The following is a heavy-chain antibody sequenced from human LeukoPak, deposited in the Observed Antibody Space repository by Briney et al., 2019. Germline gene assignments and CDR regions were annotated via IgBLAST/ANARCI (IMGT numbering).Heavy chain of an antibody. CDR2: IWYDGSNK. CDR1: GLTFRNYG. V-gene: IGHV3-33*01. D-gene: IGHD3-22*01. J-gene: IGHJ4*02. CDR3: AREVSEGFDF. Sequence: GGSLRLSCAASGLTFRNYGMHWVRQAPGKGLEWVAVIWYDGSNKYYADSVKGRFTISRDNSKDTLYLQMNSLRAEDTALYYCAREVSEGFDFWGQGTLVTVSS.